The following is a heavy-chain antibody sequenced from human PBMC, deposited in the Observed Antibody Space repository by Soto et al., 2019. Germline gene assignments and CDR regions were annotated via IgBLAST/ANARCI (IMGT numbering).Heavy chain of an antibody. CDR2: MNPNSGNT. Sequence: QVQLVQSGAEVKKPGASVKVSCKASGYTFTSYDINWVRHATGQGLEWMGWMNPNSGNTGYAQKFQGRVTMTRNTSISTAYMELSRLRAEDTAVYYCARGGVIRFLEWVGSNGFDPWGQGTLVTVSS. V-gene: IGHV1-8*01. CDR3: ARGGVIRFLEWVGSNGFDP. CDR1: GYTFTSYD. D-gene: IGHD3-3*01. J-gene: IGHJ5*02.